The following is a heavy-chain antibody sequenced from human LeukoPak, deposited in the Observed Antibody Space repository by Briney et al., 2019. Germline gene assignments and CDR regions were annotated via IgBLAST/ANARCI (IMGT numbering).Heavy chain of an antibody. CDR3: ARDRREVDSSGYYYVHYYYYMDV. D-gene: IGHD3-22*01. V-gene: IGHV4-34*01. CDR1: GGSFSGYY. J-gene: IGHJ6*03. CDR2: INHSGST. Sequence: KPSETLSLTCAVYGGSFSGYYWSWIRQPPGKGLEWIGEINHSGSTNYNPSLKSRVTISVDTSKNQFPLKLSSVTAADTAVYYCARDRREVDSSGYYYVHYYYYMDVWGKGTTVTVSS.